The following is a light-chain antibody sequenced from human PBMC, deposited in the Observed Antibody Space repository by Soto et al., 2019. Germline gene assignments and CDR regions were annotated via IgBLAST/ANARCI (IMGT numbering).Light chain of an antibody. Sequence: QSALTQPASVSGSPGQSITISCAGTRDDIGAYDYVSWYQQHPGNAPKLLVYEVTNRPSGVSDRFSGSKSGNTASLTISGLQAEDEADYYCNSYTNSSAVVFXGGTNVTVL. CDR3: NSYTNSSAVV. CDR2: EVT. J-gene: IGLJ2*01. CDR1: RDDIGAYDY. V-gene: IGLV2-14*01.